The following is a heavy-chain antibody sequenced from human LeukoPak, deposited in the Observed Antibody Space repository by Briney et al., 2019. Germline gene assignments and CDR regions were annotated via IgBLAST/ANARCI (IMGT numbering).Heavy chain of an antibody. J-gene: IGHJ5*02. Sequence: GGSLRLSCAASGFTFSSYAMSWVRQAPGKGLEWVSGISGSGGRTYYADSVKGRFTISRDNSKNTLNLQMISLRAEDTAVYFCAKGPYYYHSSGYSRRWFDPWGQETLVTVSS. CDR3: AKGPYYYHSSGYSRRWFDP. CDR1: GFTFSSYA. D-gene: IGHD3-22*01. CDR2: ISGSGGRT. V-gene: IGHV3-23*01.